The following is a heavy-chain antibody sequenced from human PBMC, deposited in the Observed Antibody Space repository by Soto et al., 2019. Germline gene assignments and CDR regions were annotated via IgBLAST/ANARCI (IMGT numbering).Heavy chain of an antibody. CDR1: GFTFSSYA. D-gene: IGHD5-12*01. Sequence: QVQLVESGGGVVQPGRSLRLSCAASGFTFSSYAMHWVRQAPGKGLEWVAVISYDGSNKYYADSVKGRFTISRDNSKNTLYLQRNSLRAEDTSVYYCAIYSGYLNWGQGTLVTVSS. V-gene: IGHV3-30-3*01. CDR2: ISYDGSNK. CDR3: AIYSGYLN. J-gene: IGHJ4*02.